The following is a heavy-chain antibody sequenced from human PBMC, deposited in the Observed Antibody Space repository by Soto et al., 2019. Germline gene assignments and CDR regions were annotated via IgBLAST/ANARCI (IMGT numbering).Heavy chain of an antibody. V-gene: IGHV3-23*01. J-gene: IGHJ4*02. Sequence: GGSLRLSCAASGFTFTSYAMSWVRQAPGKGLEWVSTISGTGGTTYYADSVKGRFTISRDNSKNTLYLQMNSLRAEDTAVYYCAKDQYSGSPGKPDYWGQGTLVTVSS. CDR1: GFTFTSYA. D-gene: IGHD1-26*01. CDR3: AKDQYSGSPGKPDY. CDR2: ISGTGGTT.